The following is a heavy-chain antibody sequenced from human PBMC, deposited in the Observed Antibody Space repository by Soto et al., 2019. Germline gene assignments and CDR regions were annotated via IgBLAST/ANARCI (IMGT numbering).Heavy chain of an antibody. CDR2: IFYTGST. J-gene: IGHJ5*02. CDR1: GRSISSYY. CDR3: ARPKTIGAAAGKGWFDP. V-gene: IGHV4-59*08. Sequence: PSETLSLTCTVSGRSISSYYSCWVRLPPGKGLEWIGSIFYTGSTYYSPSLNSRLTISVDPSKNQFSLKLTSVTAADTAMYYCARPKTIGAAAGKGWFDPWGQGTLVTV. D-gene: IGHD6-13*01.